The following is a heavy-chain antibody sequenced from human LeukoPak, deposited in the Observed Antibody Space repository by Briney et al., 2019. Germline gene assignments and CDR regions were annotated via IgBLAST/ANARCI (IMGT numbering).Heavy chain of an antibody. Sequence: GGALRLSCAASGFTFSSYWMHWVRQAPAKGLVWVSRIHSDGSSRSYADSVKGRFTISRDNAKNTLYLQMNSLRAEDTAVYYCARDADPSNAFDIWGQGTMVTVSS. CDR2: IHSDGSSR. CDR3: ARDADPSNAFDI. J-gene: IGHJ3*02. V-gene: IGHV3-74*01. CDR1: GFTFSSYW.